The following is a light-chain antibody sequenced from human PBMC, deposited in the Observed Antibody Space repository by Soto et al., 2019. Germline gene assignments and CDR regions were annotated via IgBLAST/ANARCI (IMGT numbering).Light chain of an antibody. J-gene: IGKJ1*01. CDR3: QQYSVSPWT. Sequence: EIVLTQSPGTLSLSPGERATLSCRASEIITTRFIAWYQQKRGQAPRLVIRGASRRATGIPDRFSGSGSGTDFTLTVSRLEPEDFAVYYCQQYSVSPWTFGQGTRVEIK. CDR1: EIITTRF. V-gene: IGKV3-20*01. CDR2: GAS.